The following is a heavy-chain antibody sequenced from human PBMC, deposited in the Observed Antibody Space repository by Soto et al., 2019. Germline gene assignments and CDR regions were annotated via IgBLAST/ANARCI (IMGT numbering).Heavy chain of an antibody. V-gene: IGHV3-30*16. Sequence: QVQLVQSGAEVKKPGASVKVSCKASGYTLTSHGISWVRQAPGQGLEWVAVISYDGSNKYYADSVKGRFSISQDNANNTLDLQTNSLRAEDTAVYYCAMTAGPTGWNFDYSGQGTLLTVSS. CDR2: ISYDGSNK. D-gene: IGHD1-26*01. J-gene: IGHJ4*02. CDR3: AMTAGPTGWNFDY. CDR1: GYTLTSHG.